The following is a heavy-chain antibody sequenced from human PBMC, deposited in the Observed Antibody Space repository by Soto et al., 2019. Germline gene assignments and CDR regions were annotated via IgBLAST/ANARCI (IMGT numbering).Heavy chain of an antibody. Sequence: QVQLQESGPGLVKPSETLSLTCTVSGGSISSYYWSWIRQPPGKGLEWIGYIYYSGSTNYNPSLTRRVTISVDTSKNQFSLKLSSVTAADTAVYYCARESMDFWSGSRFMDVWGKGTTVTVSS. CDR2: IYYSGST. CDR1: GGSISSYY. J-gene: IGHJ6*03. CDR3: ARESMDFWSGSRFMDV. D-gene: IGHD3-3*01. V-gene: IGHV4-59*01.